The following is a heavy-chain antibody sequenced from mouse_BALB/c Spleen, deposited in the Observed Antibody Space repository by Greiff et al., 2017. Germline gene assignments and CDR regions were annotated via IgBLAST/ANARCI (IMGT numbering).Heavy chain of an antibody. CDR2: INPYNGDT. Sequence: VQLQQSGPELVKPGASVKISCKASGYSFTGYFMNWVMQSHGKSLEWIGRINPYNGDTFYNQKFKGKATLTVDKSSSTAHMELRSLASEDSAVYYCAREDRGYAMDYWGQGTSVTVSS. V-gene: IGHV1-20*02. CDR3: AREDRGYAMDY. J-gene: IGHJ4*01. D-gene: IGHD2-14*01. CDR1: GYSFTGYF.